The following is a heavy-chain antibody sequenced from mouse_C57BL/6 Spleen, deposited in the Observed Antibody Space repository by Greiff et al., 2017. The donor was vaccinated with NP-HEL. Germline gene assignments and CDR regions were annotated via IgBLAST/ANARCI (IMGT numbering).Heavy chain of an antibody. Sequence: EVQLQESEGGLVQPGSSMKLSCTASGFTFSDYYMAWVRQVPEKGLEWVANINYDGSSTYYLDSLQSRFIISRDNAKNILYLQMSSLKSEDTATYYCAREGGNFFDYWGQGTTLTVSS. CDR2: INYDGSST. CDR1: GFTFSDYY. D-gene: IGHD2-1*01. J-gene: IGHJ2*01. CDR3: AREGGNFFDY. V-gene: IGHV5-16*01.